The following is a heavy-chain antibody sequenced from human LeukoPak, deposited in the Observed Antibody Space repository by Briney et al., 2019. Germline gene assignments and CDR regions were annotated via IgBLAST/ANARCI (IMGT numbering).Heavy chain of an antibody. V-gene: IGHV3-30*03. CDR3: ALAPAMVIAYMDV. Sequence: PGGSLRLSCAASGFTFSHYAMHWVRQAPGEGLQWVAVISYDGSNKYYADSVKGRFTISRDNSKNTLYLQMNSLRAEDTAVYYCALAPAMVIAYMDVWGKGTTVTVSS. D-gene: IGHD5-18*01. CDR1: GFTFSHYA. CDR2: ISYDGSNK. J-gene: IGHJ6*03.